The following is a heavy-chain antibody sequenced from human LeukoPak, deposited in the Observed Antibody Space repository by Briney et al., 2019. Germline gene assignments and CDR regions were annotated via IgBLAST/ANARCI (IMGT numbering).Heavy chain of an antibody. CDR2: ISGSGGST. CDR3: ACGRYFDWLLSTLKTFDY. Sequence: GGSLRLSCAASGFTFSSYGMSWVRQAPGKGLEWVSAISGSGGSTYYADSVKGRFTISRDNSKNTLYLQMNSLRAEDTAVYYCACGRYFDWLLSTLKTFDYWGQGTLVTVSS. CDR1: GFTFSSYG. D-gene: IGHD3-9*01. J-gene: IGHJ4*02. V-gene: IGHV3-23*01.